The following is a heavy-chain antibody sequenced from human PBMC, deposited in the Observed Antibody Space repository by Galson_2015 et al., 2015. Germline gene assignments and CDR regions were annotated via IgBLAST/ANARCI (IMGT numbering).Heavy chain of an antibody. V-gene: IGHV3-21*01. CDR3: ARQILDYDFWSGYYPTNFDY. CDR2: ISSTTTYI. J-gene: IGHJ4*02. CDR1: EFTFRSYY. Sequence: SLRLSCAASEFTFRSYYMSWVRQAPGKGLEWVSSISSTTTYIYYADSVKGRFTISRGNAKNSLYLQMNSLGAEDTAVYYRARQILDYDFWSGYYPTNFDYWGQGTLVTVSS. D-gene: IGHD3-3*01.